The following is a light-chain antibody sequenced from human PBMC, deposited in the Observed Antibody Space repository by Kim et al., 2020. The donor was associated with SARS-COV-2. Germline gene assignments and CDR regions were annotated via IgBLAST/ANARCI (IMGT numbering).Light chain of an antibody. J-gene: IGKJ1*01. CDR3: QQYNNWPPWT. CDR2: CAS. CDR1: QSVSSN. V-gene: IGKV3-15*01. Sequence: SPGGRATLSCTASQSVSSNVAWYQQKPGQAPRPLIYCASTRATGIPARFSGSGSGTGFTLTISSLQSEDFAVYYCQQYNNWPPWTFGQGTKVDIK.